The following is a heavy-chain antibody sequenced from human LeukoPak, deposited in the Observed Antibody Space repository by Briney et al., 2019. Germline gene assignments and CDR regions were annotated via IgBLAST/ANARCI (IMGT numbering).Heavy chain of an antibody. CDR3: ARGVYDYVWGTYRPRTFDI. D-gene: IGHD3-16*02. Sequence: GASVKVSCKASGGTFSTYGISWVRQAPGQGPEWMGGIVPLSGTANYAQKFRDRVTITTDESTTIVYMDLSSLRSEDTAVYYCARGVYDYVWGTYRPRTFDIWAKGQWSPSLQ. CDR2: IVPLSGTA. V-gene: IGHV1-69*05. CDR1: GGTFSTYG. J-gene: IGHJ3*02.